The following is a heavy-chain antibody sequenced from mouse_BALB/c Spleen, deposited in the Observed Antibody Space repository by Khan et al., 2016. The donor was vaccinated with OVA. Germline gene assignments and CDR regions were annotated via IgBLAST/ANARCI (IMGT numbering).Heavy chain of an antibody. D-gene: IGHD1-1*01. J-gene: IGHJ2*01. V-gene: IGHV5-9-4*01. CDR1: GFTFSSYA. CDR2: ISSGGSYT. CDR3: ARASYNAGSGPCFFDY. Sequence: EVELVESGGGLVKPGGSLKLSCAASGFTFSSYAMSWVRQSPEKRLEWVAEISSGGSYTYYPDTVTGRFTISRDNAKNTLYLEMSSLRSEDTAMYYSARASYNAGSGPCFFDYWGQGTTLTVSS.